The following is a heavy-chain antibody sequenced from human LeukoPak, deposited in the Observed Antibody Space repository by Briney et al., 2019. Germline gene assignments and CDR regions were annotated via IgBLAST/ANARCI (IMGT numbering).Heavy chain of an antibody. CDR1: GGTFGSYA. J-gene: IGHJ4*02. CDR2: IIPILGTA. D-gene: IGHD3-22*01. CDR3: ARGRYYDGSGHYFESIY. V-gene: IGHV1-69*01. Sequence: SVKVSCRASGGTFGSYAVSWVRQAPGQGLEWMGGIIPILGTANYAQKFQGRVTITADESTSTAYMEPSSLRSEDTAVYYCARGRYYDGSGHYFESIYWGQGTLVTVSS.